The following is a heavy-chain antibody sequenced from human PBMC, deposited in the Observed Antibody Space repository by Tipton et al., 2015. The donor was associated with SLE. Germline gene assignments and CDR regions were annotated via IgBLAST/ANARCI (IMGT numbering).Heavy chain of an antibody. J-gene: IGHJ4*02. CDR3: ARESNSRPRYFDY. CDR1: GFTFSSYS. Sequence: SLRLSCAASGFTFSSYSMNWVRQAPGKGLEWVSSISSSSSYIYYADSVKGRFTISRDNSKNTLYLQMSSLRAEDTAVYYCARESNSRPRYFDYWGQGTPVTVSS. D-gene: IGHD6-13*01. V-gene: IGHV3-21*04. CDR2: ISSSSSYI.